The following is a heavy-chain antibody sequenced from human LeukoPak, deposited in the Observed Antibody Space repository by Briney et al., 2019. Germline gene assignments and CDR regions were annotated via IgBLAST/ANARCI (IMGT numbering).Heavy chain of an antibody. Sequence: GGSLRLSCAAFGFTVSSTYMSWVRQAPGKGLEWVSVIAGGRSSTYYADSVKGRFTISRDNSKNTLYLQMNSLRVEDTAVYYCVKDPVPRYCSSTSCSPIWGQGTMVTVSS. CDR2: IAGGRSST. J-gene: IGHJ3*02. D-gene: IGHD2-2*01. CDR1: GFTVSSTY. V-gene: IGHV3-23*01. CDR3: VKDPVPRYCSSTSCSPI.